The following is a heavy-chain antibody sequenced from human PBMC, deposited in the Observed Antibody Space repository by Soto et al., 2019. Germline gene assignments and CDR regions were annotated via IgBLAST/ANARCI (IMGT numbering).Heavy chain of an antibody. CDR1: GFTFSSYG. CDR2: IWYDGSNK. J-gene: IGHJ3*02. CDR3: ARAPWQQLPNIDAFDI. Sequence: GGSLRLSCAASGFTFSSYGMHWVRQAPGKGLEWVAVIWYDGSNKYYADSVKGRFTISRDNSKNTLYLQMNSLRAEDTAVYYCARAPWQQLPNIDAFDIWGQGTMVTVSS. V-gene: IGHV3-33*01. D-gene: IGHD6-13*01.